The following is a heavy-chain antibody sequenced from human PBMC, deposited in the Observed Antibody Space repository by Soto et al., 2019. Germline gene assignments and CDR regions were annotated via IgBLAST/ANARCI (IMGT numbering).Heavy chain of an antibody. CDR3: TTDHPYNYDSSCYDH. CDR1: GFTFSNAW. J-gene: IGHJ4*02. D-gene: IGHD3-22*01. V-gene: IGHV3-15*07. CDR2: VKSKTDGGTT. Sequence: EVQMVESGGDLVKPGGSLRLSCAGSGFTFSNAWINCVRQAPGKGLEWVGHVKSKTDGGTTDYGAPVKGRYTISRDDSKNTVFLQMNSLKTEDTAMYYCTTDHPYNYDSSCYDHWCQGTLVTVSS.